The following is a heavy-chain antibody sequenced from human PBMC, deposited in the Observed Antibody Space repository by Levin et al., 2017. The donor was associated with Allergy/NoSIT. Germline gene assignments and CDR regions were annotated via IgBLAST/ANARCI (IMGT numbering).Heavy chain of an antibody. D-gene: IGHD6-13*01. CDR3: AKDIMGIAADGYDK. Sequence: GGSLRLSCAASGFKFGDFAMHWVRQAPGKGLEWVSGITWNSGSIGYADSVKGRFTISRDNAKNTLYLQMNRLRAQDTALYYCAKDIMGIAADGYDKWGQVTLVTVSS. CDR1: GFKFGDFA. CDR2: ITWNSGSI. J-gene: IGHJ4*02. V-gene: IGHV3-9*01.